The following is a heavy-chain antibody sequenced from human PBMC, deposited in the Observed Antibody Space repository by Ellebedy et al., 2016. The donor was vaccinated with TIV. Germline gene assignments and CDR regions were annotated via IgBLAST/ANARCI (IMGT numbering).Heavy chain of an antibody. D-gene: IGHD5-24*01. CDR2: INSDGSST. CDR3: ARGAWGYNPTFDP. J-gene: IGHJ5*02. CDR1: GFTFSTYS. Sequence: GGSLRLSCAASGFTFSTYSMNWVRQAPGKGLVWVSRINSDGSSTSYADSVKGRFTISRDNAKNTLYLQMNSLRAEDTAVYYCARGAWGYNPTFDPWGQGTLVTVSS. V-gene: IGHV3-74*01.